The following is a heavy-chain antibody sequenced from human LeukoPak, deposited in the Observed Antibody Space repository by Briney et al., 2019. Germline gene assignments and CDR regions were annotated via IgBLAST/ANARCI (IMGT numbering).Heavy chain of an antibody. Sequence: SETLSLTCTVSGGSISSSFYYWSWIRQPAGKGLEWIGRIYTSGSTNYNPSLKSRVTISVDTSKNQFSLKLSSVTAADTAVYYCARVDTAMVTGFDYWGQGTLVTVSS. CDR2: IYTSGST. J-gene: IGHJ4*02. V-gene: IGHV4-61*02. D-gene: IGHD5-18*01. CDR1: GGSISSSFYY. CDR3: ARVDTAMVTGFDY.